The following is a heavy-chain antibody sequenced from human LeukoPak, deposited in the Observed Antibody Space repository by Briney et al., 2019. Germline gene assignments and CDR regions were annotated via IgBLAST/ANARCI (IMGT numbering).Heavy chain of an antibody. CDR2: IKEDGSRE. Sequence: GGSLRLSCAASGFTFSTYWMTWVRQAPGKGLEWVANIKEDGSREYYVDSVKGRFTISRDNAKNSLYLQMDSLTAEDTAVYYCARDSPGYGAYVSWGEGTLVCVSS. CDR3: ARDSPGYGAYVS. J-gene: IGHJ1*01. D-gene: IGHD5-12*01. CDR1: GFTFSTYW. V-gene: IGHV3-7*01.